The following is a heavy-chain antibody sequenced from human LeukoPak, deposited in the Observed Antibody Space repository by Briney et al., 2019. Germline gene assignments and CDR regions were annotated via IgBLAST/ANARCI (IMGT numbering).Heavy chain of an antibody. CDR1: GYTFTGYY. D-gene: IGHD5-18*01. Sequence: ASVKVSCKASGYTFTGYYMHWVRQAPGQGLEWMGWINPNSGGTNYAQKFQGRVTMTRDTSISTAYMEPSRLRSDDTAVYYCARDEILQGIEQLWLRGDAFDIWGQGTMVTVSS. J-gene: IGHJ3*02. V-gene: IGHV1-2*02. CDR3: ARDEILQGIEQLWLRGDAFDI. CDR2: INPNSGGT.